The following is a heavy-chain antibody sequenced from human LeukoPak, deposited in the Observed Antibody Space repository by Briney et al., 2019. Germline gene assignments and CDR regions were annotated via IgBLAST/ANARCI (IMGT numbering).Heavy chain of an antibody. D-gene: IGHD3-16*01. Sequence: SGRSLRLSCAASGFTFSSYAMHWVRQAPGKGLEWVAVISYDGSNEYYADSVKGRFTISRDNSKNTLYLQMNSLRAEDTAVYYCARDHWGAFDIWGQGTMVTVSS. CDR3: ARDHWGAFDI. J-gene: IGHJ3*02. V-gene: IGHV3-30-3*01. CDR2: ISYDGSNE. CDR1: GFTFSSYA.